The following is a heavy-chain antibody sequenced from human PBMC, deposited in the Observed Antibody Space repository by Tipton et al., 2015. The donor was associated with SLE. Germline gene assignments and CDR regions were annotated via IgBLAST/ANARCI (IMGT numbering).Heavy chain of an antibody. V-gene: IGHV4-59*08. D-gene: IGHD6-19*01. CDR3: ARHDGQWDAFDI. CDR1: GGSISSYY. CDR2: IYYSGST. Sequence: TLSLTCTVSGGSISSYYWSWIRRPPGKGLEWIGYIYYSGSTNYNPSPKSRVTISVDTSKNQFSLKLSSVTAADTAVYYCARHDGQWDAFDIWGQGTMVTVSS. J-gene: IGHJ3*02.